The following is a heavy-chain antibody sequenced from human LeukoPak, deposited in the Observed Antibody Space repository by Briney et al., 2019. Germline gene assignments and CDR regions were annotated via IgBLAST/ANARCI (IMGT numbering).Heavy chain of an antibody. Sequence: SETLSLTCTVSGGSISSSSYYWGWIRPPPGQGLEWIGSIYYSGSTYYNPSLKSRVIISVDTSKNQFSLKLSSATAADTAVDYCARDMGCSSTSCYNHWFDPWGQGTLVTVSS. V-gene: IGHV4-39*07. CDR1: GGSISSSSYY. D-gene: IGHD2-2*02. CDR2: IYYSGST. J-gene: IGHJ5*02. CDR3: ARDMGCSSTSCYNHWFDP.